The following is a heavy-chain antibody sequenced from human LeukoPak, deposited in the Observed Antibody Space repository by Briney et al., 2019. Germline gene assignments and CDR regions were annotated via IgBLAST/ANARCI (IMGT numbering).Heavy chain of an antibody. J-gene: IGHJ4*02. CDR3: ASRKIAARKSPDY. CDR1: GGSFSGYY. Sequence: PSETLSLTCAVYGGSFSGYYWSWIRQPPGKGLEWIGEINHSGSTNYNPSLKSRVTISVDTSKNQFSLKLSSVTAADTAVYYCASRKIAARKSPDYWGQGALVTVSS. D-gene: IGHD6-6*01. CDR2: INHSGST. V-gene: IGHV4-34*01.